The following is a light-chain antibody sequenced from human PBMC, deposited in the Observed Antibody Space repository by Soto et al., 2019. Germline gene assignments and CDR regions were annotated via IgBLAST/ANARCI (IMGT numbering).Light chain of an antibody. Sequence: IVLTQSPATLSLSPWERATLSCRASQSVSSYLAWYQQKHGQAPRLLIYDASNRASGIPARFSGSGSGTDFTLTISSLEPEDFAVYYCQQYGTYPLTFGQGTRLEIK. CDR2: DAS. J-gene: IGKJ5*01. CDR1: QSVSSY. V-gene: IGKV3-11*01. CDR3: QQYGTYPLT.